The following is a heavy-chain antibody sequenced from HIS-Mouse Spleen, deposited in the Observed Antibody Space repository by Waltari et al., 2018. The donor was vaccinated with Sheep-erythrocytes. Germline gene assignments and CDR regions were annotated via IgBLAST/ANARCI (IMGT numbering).Heavy chain of an antibody. CDR2: IYVGGST. D-gene: IGHD1-26*01. V-gene: IGHV3-53*01. Sequence: EVQLVESGGGLIQPGGSLRLSCAASGFTVSSNYMSWVRQAPGKGRERVTVIYVGGSTYYADTVEGRFTITSDNSKNTLYLQMNSLRAEDTAVYYCASDPSGSYYYYGMDVWGQGTTVTVSS. J-gene: IGHJ6*02. CDR1: GFTVSSNY. CDR3: ASDPSGSYYYYGMDV.